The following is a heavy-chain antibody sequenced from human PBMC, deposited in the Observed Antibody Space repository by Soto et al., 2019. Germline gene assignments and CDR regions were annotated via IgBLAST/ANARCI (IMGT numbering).Heavy chain of an antibody. Sequence: QITLKESGPTLVKPTQTLTLTCTFSGFSFTTSGVGVGWIRQPPGKALEWLALIYWDGNKPYSPSLKSRLTNHKDNPQNQVGLAMNNMDPVDTGTYFCAHGRRYNLGKYGPYFDYWGQGTLVTVSS. CDR1: GFSFTTSGVG. CDR2: IYWDGNK. D-gene: IGHD3-16*01. J-gene: IGHJ4*02. V-gene: IGHV2-5*02. CDR3: AHGRRYNLGKYGPYFDY.